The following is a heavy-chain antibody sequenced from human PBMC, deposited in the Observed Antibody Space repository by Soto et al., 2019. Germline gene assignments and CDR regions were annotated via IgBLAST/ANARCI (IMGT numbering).Heavy chain of an antibody. CDR1: GFTFSSYW. D-gene: IGHD2-15*01. CDR3: ARDMVAAPPGSYFDH. CDR2: INQEGSEK. Sequence: GGSLRLSCTASGFTFSSYWMSWVRQAPGKGLEWVANINQEGSEKYYVDSVKGRFTISRDNAKNSLYLQMNTQRVEDTAVYYCARDMVAAPPGSYFDHWGQGTLVTGSS. V-gene: IGHV3-7*03. J-gene: IGHJ4*02.